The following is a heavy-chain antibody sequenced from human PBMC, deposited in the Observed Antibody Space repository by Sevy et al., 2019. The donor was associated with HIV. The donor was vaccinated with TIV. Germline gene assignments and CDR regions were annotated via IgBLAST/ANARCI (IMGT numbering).Heavy chain of an antibody. Sequence: GGSLRLSCAASGFTFSSYAMSWVRQAPGKGLEWVSAIRGSGGSTHYADSVKGRFTISRDNAKNTLYLQMNSLRAEDTAVYYCAKLPPRCSGGTCSFDYWGQGTLVTVSS. D-gene: IGHD2-15*01. V-gene: IGHV3-23*01. CDR1: GFTFSSYA. CDR2: IRGSGGST. CDR3: AKLPPRCSGGTCSFDY. J-gene: IGHJ4*02.